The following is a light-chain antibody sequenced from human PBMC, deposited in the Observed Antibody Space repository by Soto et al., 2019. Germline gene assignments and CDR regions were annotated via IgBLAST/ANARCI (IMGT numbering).Light chain of an antibody. CDR1: QSVSSY. CDR2: DAS. J-gene: IGKJ4*01. V-gene: IGKV3-11*01. CDR3: QQRSSWPLT. Sequence: EIVLTQSPATLSLSPGERATLSCRASQSVSSYLAWYQQKPGQAPRLLIYDASNRATGIPARFSGSGSGTYFTLTISRLEPEDFAVYCCQQRSSWPLTFGGGTKVEIK.